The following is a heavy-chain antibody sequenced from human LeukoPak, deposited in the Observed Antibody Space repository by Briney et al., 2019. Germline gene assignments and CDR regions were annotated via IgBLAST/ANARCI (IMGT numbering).Heavy chain of an antibody. J-gene: IGHJ4*02. CDR3: ARSIAVAVHSNY. Sequence: PGGSLRLSCAASGFTFTDYYMSWIRQAPGKGLEWVSYISSSGSTIYYADSVKGRFTISRDNAKNSLYLQMNSLRAEDTAVYYYARSIAVAVHSNYWGQGTLVTVSS. V-gene: IGHV3-11*04. CDR2: ISSSGSTI. CDR1: GFTFTDYY. D-gene: IGHD6-19*01.